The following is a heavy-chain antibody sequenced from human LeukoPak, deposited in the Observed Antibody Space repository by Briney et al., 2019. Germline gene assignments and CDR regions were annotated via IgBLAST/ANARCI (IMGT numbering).Heavy chain of an antibody. CDR3: ARERYYNFWSGSPRGYYFDY. Sequence: GGSLRLSCAAPGFTFSSYAMHWVRQAPGKGLEWVAVISYDGSNKYYADSVKGRFTISRDNSKNTLYLQMNSLRAEDTAVYYCARERYYNFWSGSPRGYYFDYWGQGTLVTVSS. V-gene: IGHV3-30-3*01. D-gene: IGHD3-3*01. J-gene: IGHJ4*02. CDR2: ISYDGSNK. CDR1: GFTFSSYA.